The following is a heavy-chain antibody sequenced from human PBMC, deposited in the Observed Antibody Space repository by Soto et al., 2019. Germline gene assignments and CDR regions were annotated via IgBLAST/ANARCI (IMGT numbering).Heavy chain of an antibody. CDR3: ASEYGGNSA. CDR2: IIPILGIA. V-gene: IGHV1-69*02. J-gene: IGHJ4*02. D-gene: IGHD4-17*01. Sequence: QVQLVQSGAEVKKPGSSVKVSCKASGGTFNIYTISWVRQAPGQGLEWMGRIIPILGIANYAQKFQGRVTITAAKSTSTANMELSSLRAEDTAVYYCASEYGGNSAWGQGTLVTVSS. CDR1: GGTFNIYT.